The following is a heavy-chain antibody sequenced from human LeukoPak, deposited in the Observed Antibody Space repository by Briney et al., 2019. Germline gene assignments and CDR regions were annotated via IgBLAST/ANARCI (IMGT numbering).Heavy chain of an antibody. Sequence: SETLSLTCTVSGGSISSSSYYWGWIRQPPGKGLEWIGSIYYSGSTYYNPSLKSRVTISVDTSKNQFSLQLSSVTAADTAVYYCARRGWAAAGYLSYYFDYWGQGTLVTVSS. CDR3: ARRGWAAAGYLSYYFDY. D-gene: IGHD6-13*01. CDR1: GGSISSSSYY. J-gene: IGHJ4*02. V-gene: IGHV4-39*01. CDR2: IYYSGST.